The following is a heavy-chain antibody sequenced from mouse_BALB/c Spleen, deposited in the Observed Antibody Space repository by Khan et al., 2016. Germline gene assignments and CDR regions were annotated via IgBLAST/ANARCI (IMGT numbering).Heavy chain of an antibody. CDR1: GFAFSSYD. D-gene: IGHD2-1*01. V-gene: IGHV5-9*02. CDR3: ARHERLYYGNYNWYFDV. CDR2: ISSGGSYT. J-gene: IGHJ1*01. Sequence: EVELVESGGGLVKPGGSLKLSCAASGFAFSSYDMSWVRQTPEKSLEWVATISSGGSYTYYPDSVKGRFTISRDNARNTLYLQLSSQRSEDTAFFYCARHERLYYGNYNWYFDVWGAGTTVTVSS.